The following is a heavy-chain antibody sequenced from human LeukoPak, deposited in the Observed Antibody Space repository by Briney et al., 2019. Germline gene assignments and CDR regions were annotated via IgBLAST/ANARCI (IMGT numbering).Heavy chain of an antibody. Sequence: PSETLSLTCTVSGASISSYYWSWIRQPPGKGLEWIGYIYYSGSTNYNPSLKSRVTISVDTSKNQFSLKLSSVTAADTAVYYCARLPGIAVPCWGQGTLVTVSS. CDR1: GASISSYY. D-gene: IGHD6-19*01. CDR2: IYYSGST. V-gene: IGHV4-59*08. J-gene: IGHJ4*02. CDR3: ARLPGIAVPC.